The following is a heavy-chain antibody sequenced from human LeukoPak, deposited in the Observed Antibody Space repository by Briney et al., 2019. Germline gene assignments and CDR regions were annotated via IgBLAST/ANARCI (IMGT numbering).Heavy chain of an antibody. D-gene: IGHD5-12*01. V-gene: IGHV3-9*01. CDR3: AKAPYSGYDSDAFDI. CDR2: ISWNSGSI. CDR1: GFTFDDYA. Sequence: GRSLRLSCAASGFTFDDYAMHWVRQAPGKGLEWVSGISWNSGSIGYADSVKGRFTISRDNAKNSLYLQMNSLRAEDTALYYCAKAPYSGYDSDAFDIWGQGTMVTVSS. J-gene: IGHJ3*02.